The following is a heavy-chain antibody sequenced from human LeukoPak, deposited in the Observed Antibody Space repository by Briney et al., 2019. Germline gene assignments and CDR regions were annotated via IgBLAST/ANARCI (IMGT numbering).Heavy chain of an antibody. D-gene: IGHD3-22*01. Sequence: ASVKVSCKVSGYTLTELSMHWVRQAPGKGLEWMGGFDPEDGETIYAQKFQGRVTMTEDTSTDTAYMELSSLRSEDTAVYYCATGDRAYYYDSSGYPTNSHWGQGTMGTVSS. V-gene: IGHV1-24*01. CDR2: FDPEDGET. CDR3: ATGDRAYYYDSSGYPTNSH. J-gene: IGHJ3*01. CDR1: GYTLTELS.